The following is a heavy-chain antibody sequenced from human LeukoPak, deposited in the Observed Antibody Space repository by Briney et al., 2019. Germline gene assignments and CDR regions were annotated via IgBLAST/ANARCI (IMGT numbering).Heavy chain of an antibody. J-gene: IGHJ4*02. CDR1: GGSISSYY. CDR2: IYYSGST. D-gene: IGHD3-22*01. Sequence: SETLSLTCTVSGGSISSYYWSWIRQPPGKGLEWIGYIYYSGSTNYNPSLKSRVTISVDTSKNQFSLKLSSVTAADTAVYYCAKDLGGSQYYYDSSGYSDYWGQGTLVAVSS. CDR3: AKDLGGSQYYYDSSGYSDY. V-gene: IGHV4-59*12.